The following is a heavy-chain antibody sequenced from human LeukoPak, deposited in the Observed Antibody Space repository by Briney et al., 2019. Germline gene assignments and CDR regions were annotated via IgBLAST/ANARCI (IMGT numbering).Heavy chain of an antibody. D-gene: IGHD1-26*01. J-gene: IGHJ5*02. CDR2: INPSGSST. CDR1: GYTFTGYY. Sequence: VASVKVSCKASGYTFTGYYMHWVRQAPGQGLEWLGLINPSGSSTLYAQKFQGRITMTRDMSTTTDYMELSSLTYDDTAVYYCARDNSVGDVAWWFDPWGQGTLVTVSS. V-gene: IGHV1-46*01. CDR3: ARDNSVGDVAWWFDP.